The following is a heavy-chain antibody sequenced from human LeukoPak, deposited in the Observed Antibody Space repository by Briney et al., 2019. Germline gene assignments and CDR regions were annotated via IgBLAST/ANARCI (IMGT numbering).Heavy chain of an antibody. V-gene: IGHV1-46*01. CDR2: INASGGGT. Sequence: ASVKVTCKASVYIHTSHYMQWVRLPPGKGLEWMGIINASGGGTRYAQKCQCRVTMTRDTSTSTVYMELRSLRSEDTAVYYCAREGSGSLPHLDHWGQGTLVTVSS. J-gene: IGHJ4*02. CDR1: VYIHTSHY. CDR3: AREGSGSLPHLDH. D-gene: IGHD3-10*01.